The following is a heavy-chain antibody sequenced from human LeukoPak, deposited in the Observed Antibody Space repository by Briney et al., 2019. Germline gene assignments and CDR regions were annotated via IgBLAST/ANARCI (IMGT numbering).Heavy chain of an antibody. J-gene: IGHJ3*02. V-gene: IGHV1-2*06. CDR1: GYTFTGYY. D-gene: IGHD1-26*01. Sequence: GASVKVSCKASGYTFTGYYMHWVRQAPGQGLEWMGRINPNSGGTNYAQEFQGRVTMTRDTSISTAYMELSRLRSDDTAVYYCARTSIVRGSYSQGDDFDIWGQGTMVTVSS. CDR2: INPNSGGT. CDR3: ARTSIVRGSYSQGDDFDI.